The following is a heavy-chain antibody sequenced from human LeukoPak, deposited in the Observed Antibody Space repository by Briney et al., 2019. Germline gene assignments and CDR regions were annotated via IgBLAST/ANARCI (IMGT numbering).Heavy chain of an antibody. J-gene: IGHJ5*02. D-gene: IGHD3-3*01. Sequence: ASVKVSCKASGYTFTGYYMHWVRQAPGQGLEWMGWINPNSGGTNYAQKFQGRVTMTRDTSISTAYMELSRLRSDDTAVYYCARTQEWSGNTWSAPGAQGTLVTASS. CDR1: GYTFTGYY. V-gene: IGHV1-2*02. CDR3: ARTQEWSGNTWSAP. CDR2: INPNSGGT.